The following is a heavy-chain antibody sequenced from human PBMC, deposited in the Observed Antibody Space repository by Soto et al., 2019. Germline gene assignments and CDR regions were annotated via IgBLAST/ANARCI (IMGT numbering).Heavy chain of an antibody. Sequence: SETLSLTCAVYGGSFSGYCWSWIRQPPGKGLEWIGEINHSGSTNYNPSLKSRVTISVDTSKNQFSLKLSSVTAADTAVYYCARGITMVRGVIITSLRRYYYMDVWGKGTTVTVSS. J-gene: IGHJ6*03. D-gene: IGHD3-10*01. CDR1: GGSFSGYC. V-gene: IGHV4-34*01. CDR3: ARGITMVRGVIITSLRRYYYMDV. CDR2: INHSGST.